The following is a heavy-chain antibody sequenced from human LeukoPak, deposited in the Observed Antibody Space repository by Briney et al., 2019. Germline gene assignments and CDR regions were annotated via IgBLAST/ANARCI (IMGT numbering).Heavy chain of an antibody. CDR3: ARDVSHCSSARCYDLNAFDI. J-gene: IGHJ3*02. D-gene: IGHD2-2*01. CDR2: INPNNGAT. Sequence: ASVKVSCKASGYTFSGHNIHWVRQAPGQGLEWMGWINPNNGATNYAQKFQGRVTLTRDTSINTAYMEVNGLRSDDTAVYYCARDVSHCSSARCYDLNAFDIWGQGTMVTVSS. V-gene: IGHV1-2*02. CDR1: GYTFSGHN.